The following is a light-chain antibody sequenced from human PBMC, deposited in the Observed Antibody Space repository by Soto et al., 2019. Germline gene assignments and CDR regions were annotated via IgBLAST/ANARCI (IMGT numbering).Light chain of an antibody. V-gene: IGLV2-11*01. CDR3: CSYAGSYTGV. CDR2: DVS. J-gene: IGLJ1*01. Sequence: QSALTQPRSVSGSPGQSVTISCTGTSSDVGAYNYVSWYQHHPGKAPKFMIYDVSKRPSGVPDRFSGSKSGNTASLPISGLQAEDEADYYCCSYAGSYTGVFGTGTKLTVL. CDR1: SSDVGAYNY.